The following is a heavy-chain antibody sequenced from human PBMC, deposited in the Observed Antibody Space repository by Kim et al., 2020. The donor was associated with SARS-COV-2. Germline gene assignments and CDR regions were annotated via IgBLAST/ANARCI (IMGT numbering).Heavy chain of an antibody. V-gene: IGHV4-34*01. CDR2: INHSGST. CDR1: GGSFSGYY. D-gene: IGHD5-18*01. Sequence: SETLSLTCAVYGGSFSGYYWSWIRQPPGKGLEWIGEINHSGSTNYNPSLKSRVTISVDTSKNQFSLKLSSVTAADTAVYYCVRGLGYSRGWFDPWGQGTL. CDR3: VRGLGYSRGWFDP. J-gene: IGHJ5*02.